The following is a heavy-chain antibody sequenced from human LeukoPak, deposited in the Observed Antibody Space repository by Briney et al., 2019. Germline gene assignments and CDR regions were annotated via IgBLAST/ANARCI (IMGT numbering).Heavy chain of an antibody. J-gene: IGHJ3*02. D-gene: IGHD3-22*01. Sequence: GGSLRLSCVASGFTFSSYVMSWVRQAPGKGLEWVSAISGSGGSTYYADSVKGRFTISRDNSKNTLYLQMNSLRAEDTAVYYCAKDGYYDSSGYNAFDIWGQGTMVTVSS. CDR1: GFTFSSYV. V-gene: IGHV3-23*01. CDR2: ISGSGGST. CDR3: AKDGYYDSSGYNAFDI.